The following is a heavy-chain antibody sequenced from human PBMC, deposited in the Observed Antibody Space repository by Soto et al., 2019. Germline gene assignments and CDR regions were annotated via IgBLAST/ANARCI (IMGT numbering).Heavy chain of an antibody. CDR3: AKSPNFYCSSPNCYKYYFDH. V-gene: IGHV3-30*18. J-gene: IGHJ4*02. D-gene: IGHD2-2*02. CDR1: GFTFNTYG. Sequence: QEQLVESGGGVGQPGKSLRLSCAASGFTFNTYGMHWVRQAPGKGLEWVAVISYDGSEKYYVDSVKGRFTISKDNSKNTLYLQMNSLRPEDTAVYYCAKSPNFYCSSPNCYKYYFDHWGQGTRVPVSS. CDR2: ISYDGSEK.